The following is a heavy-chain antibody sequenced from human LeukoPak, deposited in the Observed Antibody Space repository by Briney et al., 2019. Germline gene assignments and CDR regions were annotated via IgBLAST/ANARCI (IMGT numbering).Heavy chain of an antibody. Sequence: SVKVSCKASGGTFSSYAISWVRQAPGQGLEWMGRIIPILGIANYAQKFQGRVTITADKSTSTAYMELSSLRSENTAVYYCAREGSDYGSGSYYNFDYWGQGTLVTVSS. D-gene: IGHD3-10*01. J-gene: IGHJ4*02. CDR2: IIPILGIA. CDR3: AREGSDYGSGSYYNFDY. CDR1: GGTFSSYA. V-gene: IGHV1-69*04.